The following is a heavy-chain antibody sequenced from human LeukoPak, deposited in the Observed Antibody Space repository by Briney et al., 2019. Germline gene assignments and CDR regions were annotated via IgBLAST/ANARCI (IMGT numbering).Heavy chain of an antibody. CDR2: IKQDGSET. J-gene: IGHJ4*02. Sequence: GGSLRLSCATSGFTFSKYWMRWVRQAPGKGREWVANIKQDGSETYYADSVKGRFTIFRDNAKNSLYLQMDSLRVEDTAVYYGANGDGFDYWGRGTLVIVSS. CDR3: ANGDGFDY. D-gene: IGHD5-24*01. CDR1: GFTFSKYW. V-gene: IGHV3-7*01.